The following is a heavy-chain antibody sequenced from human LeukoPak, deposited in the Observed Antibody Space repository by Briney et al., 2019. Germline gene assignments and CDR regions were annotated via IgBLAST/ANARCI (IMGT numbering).Heavy chain of an antibody. J-gene: IGHJ4*02. V-gene: IGHV4-39*01. CDR3: ARQYSLYDFDY. CDR2: IYYSGST. D-gene: IGHD3-3*01. Sequence: PSETLSLTCTVSGGSISSSSYYWGWIRQPPGKGLEWIGSIYYSGSTYYNPSLKSRVTISVDTSKNQFSLKLSSVTAADTAVYYCARQYSLYDFDYWGQRTLVTVSS. CDR1: GGSISSSSYY.